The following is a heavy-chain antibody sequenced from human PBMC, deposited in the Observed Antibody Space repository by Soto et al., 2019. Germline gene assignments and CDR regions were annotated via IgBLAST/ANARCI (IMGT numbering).Heavy chain of an antibody. D-gene: IGHD5-18*01. CDR2: ISYDGSNK. CDR1: GFTFTRYS. Sequence: PVGSLIVSCAASGFTFTRYSMSWVRQAPGKGLEWVAVISYDGSNKYYADSVKGRFTISRDNSKNTLYLQMNSLRAEDTAVYYCAKSRSPRRAMATDYWGQGTLVTVSS. V-gene: IGHV3-30*18. J-gene: IGHJ4*02. CDR3: AKSRSPRRAMATDY.